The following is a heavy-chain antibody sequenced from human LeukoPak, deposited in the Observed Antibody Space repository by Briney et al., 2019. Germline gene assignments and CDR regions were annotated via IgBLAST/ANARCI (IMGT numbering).Heavy chain of an antibody. CDR1: GFTFSSYS. CDR2: INNSSSYI. J-gene: IGHJ4*02. V-gene: IGHV3-21*01. D-gene: IGHD3-3*01. Sequence: GGSLRLTCAASGFTFSSYSMNWVRQAPGKGLEWVSYINNSSSYIYYADSVKGRFTISRDNANNSLYLQMNSLRAEDTAWYYCARDFQTWDFRSGYYMGNMDYWGQGTLVTVSS. CDR3: ARDFQTWDFRSGYYMGNMDY.